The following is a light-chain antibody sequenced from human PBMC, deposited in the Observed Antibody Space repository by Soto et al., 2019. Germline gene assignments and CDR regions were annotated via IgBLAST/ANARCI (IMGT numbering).Light chain of an antibody. V-gene: IGKV3-20*01. Sequence: VLTQSPATRSVSPGERATLPCSASLNVKTYVSWYQKQPGHAPSLLIYDATSGAACIRGRCSGGGSGTVFTLTISRLQHEDLAVYYCQQYGSSGTFGQGTKVDIK. CDR3: QQYGSSGT. CDR1: LNVKTY. CDR2: DAT. J-gene: IGKJ1*01.